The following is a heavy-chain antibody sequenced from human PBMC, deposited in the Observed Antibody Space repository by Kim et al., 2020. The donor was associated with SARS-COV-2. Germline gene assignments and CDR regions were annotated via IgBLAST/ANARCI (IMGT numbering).Heavy chain of an antibody. CDR3: ARGGLVWFGELYWFDP. CDR2: MNPNSGNT. J-gene: IGHJ5*02. Sequence: ASVKVSCKASGYTFTSYDINWVRQATGQGLEWMGWMNPNSGNTGYAQKFQGRVTMTRNTSISTAYMELSSLRSEDTAVYYCARGGLVWFGELYWFDPWGQGTLVTVSS. V-gene: IGHV1-8*01. CDR1: GYTFTSYD. D-gene: IGHD3-10*01.